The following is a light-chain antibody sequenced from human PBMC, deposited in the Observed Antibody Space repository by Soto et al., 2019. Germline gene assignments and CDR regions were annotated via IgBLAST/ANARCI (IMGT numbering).Light chain of an antibody. J-gene: IGKJ1*01. CDR1: QSVSSN. Sequence: EIVMTQSPATLSVSPGERATLSCRASQSVSSNLGWYQQKPGQAPRLLIYGASTRATGIPARFSGSGSGTEFTLTISSLQSEDFAVYYCEEYNDWAPWTFGQWTKVEIK. CDR2: GAS. CDR3: EEYNDWAPWT. V-gene: IGKV3-15*01.